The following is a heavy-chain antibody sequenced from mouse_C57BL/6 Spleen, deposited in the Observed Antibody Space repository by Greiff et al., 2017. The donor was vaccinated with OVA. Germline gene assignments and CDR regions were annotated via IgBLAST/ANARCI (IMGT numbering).Heavy chain of an antibody. J-gene: IGHJ3*01. Sequence: VQLQQSGAELVRPGASVKLSCTASGFNIKDDYMHWVKQRPEQGLEWIGWIDPENGDTEYASKFQGKATITADTSSNTAYLQLSSLTSEDTAVYYCTTNWDVAYWGQVTLVTVSA. CDR2: IDPENGDT. CDR1: GFNIKDDY. V-gene: IGHV14-4*01. D-gene: IGHD4-1*01. CDR3: TTNWDVAY.